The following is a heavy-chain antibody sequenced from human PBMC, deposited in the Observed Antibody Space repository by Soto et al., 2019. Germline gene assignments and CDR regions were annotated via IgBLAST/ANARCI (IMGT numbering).Heavy chain of an antibody. V-gene: IGHV4-30-4*08. CDR2: SYYTGSS. D-gene: IGHD4-17*01. J-gene: IGHJ3*02. Sequence: PSETLSLTCSVSGGSISSADYYWSWIRQPPGKGLEWIGYSYYTGSSFYNPSLKGRVTISVDTSKNQFSLNLSSVTAADTAVYYCVREPAGPSMVTTTDHDAFDIWGHGTMVTVSS. CDR1: GGSISSADYY. CDR3: VREPAGPSMVTTTDHDAFDI.